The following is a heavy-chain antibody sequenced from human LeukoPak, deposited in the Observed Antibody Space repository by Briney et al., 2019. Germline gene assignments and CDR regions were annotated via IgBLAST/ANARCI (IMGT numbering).Heavy chain of an antibody. CDR1: GYSISSGYQ. CDR2: IYHSGSA. V-gene: IGHV4-38-2*02. D-gene: IGHD2-2*01. CDR3: ARDPRWLTPDCTSTSCYENYFDP. Sequence: ASETLSLTCGVSGYSISSGYQWAWIRQSPGKGLEWIGSIYHSGSAHYNPSLKSRVAISVETSKNQFSLNMYSVTAADTAVYYCARDPRWLTPDCTSTSCYENYFDPWGQGTLVTVSS. J-gene: IGHJ5*02.